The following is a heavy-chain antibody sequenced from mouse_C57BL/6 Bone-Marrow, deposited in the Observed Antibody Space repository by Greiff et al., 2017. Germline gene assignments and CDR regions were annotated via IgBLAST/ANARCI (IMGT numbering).Heavy chain of an antibody. CDR2: IDPENGDT. J-gene: IGHJ3*01. V-gene: IGHV14-4*01. Sequence: EVQLQQSGAELVRPGASVKLSCTASGFNIKDDYMHWVKQRPEQGLEWIGWIDPENGDTEYASKFQGKATITADTSSNTAYLQLSSLTSEDPAVYYCTTGYDGYYVPFAYWGQGTLVTVSA. CDR1: GFNIKDDY. D-gene: IGHD2-3*01. CDR3: TTGYDGYYVPFAY.